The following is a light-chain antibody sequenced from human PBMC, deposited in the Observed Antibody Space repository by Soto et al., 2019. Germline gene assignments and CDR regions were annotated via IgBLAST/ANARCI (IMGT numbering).Light chain of an antibody. CDR2: AAS. J-gene: IGKJ1*01. CDR3: QQYNSYSRT. CDR1: QGIGSY. V-gene: IGKV1-9*01. Sequence: DIQLTHSPSFLSASLGDRVTITFRASQGIGSYLAWYQQKPGKAPRLLIYAASTLQSGVPSRFSGSGSGTAFTLTLSSLQPDDFATSYCQQYNSYSRTFGQGTKVDIK.